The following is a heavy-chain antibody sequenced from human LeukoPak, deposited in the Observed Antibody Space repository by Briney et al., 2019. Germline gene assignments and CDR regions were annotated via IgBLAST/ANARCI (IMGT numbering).Heavy chain of an antibody. Sequence: SETLSLTCTVSGGSISSSSYYWGWIRQPPGKGMEWIGSIYYSGSTYYNPSLKSRVTISVDTSKNQFSLKLSSVTAADTAVYYCARDGGMVRERTDTFDIWGQGTMVTVSS. D-gene: IGHD3-10*01. CDR1: GGSISSSSYY. CDR3: ARDGGMVRERTDTFDI. J-gene: IGHJ3*02. V-gene: IGHV4-39*07. CDR2: IYYSGST.